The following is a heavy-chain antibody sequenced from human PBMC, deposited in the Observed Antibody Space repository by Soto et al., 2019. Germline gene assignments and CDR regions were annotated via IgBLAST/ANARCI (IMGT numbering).Heavy chain of an antibody. V-gene: IGHV3-33*01. Sequence: GGSLRLSCAASGFTFSSFGMHWVRQAPGQGLEWVALIGYNDRNKNYADSVKGRFTISRDTTKNTVHLQMDSLRAEDTAVYYCARDWLGRYFDYCGQGTLVTVSS. D-gene: IGHD6-19*01. CDR1: GFTFSSFG. CDR2: IGYNDRNK. CDR3: ARDWLGRYFDY. J-gene: IGHJ4*02.